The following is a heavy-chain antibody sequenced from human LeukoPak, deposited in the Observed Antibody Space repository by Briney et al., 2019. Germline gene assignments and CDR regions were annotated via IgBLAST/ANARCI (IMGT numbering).Heavy chain of an antibody. CDR1: GFTFSSYG. V-gene: IGHV3-30*02. D-gene: IGHD4-17*01. J-gene: IGHJ4*02. CDR3: AKVMTTVTTNDY. Sequence: PGGSLRLSCAASGFTFSSYGMHWVRQAPGKGLEWVAFIRYDGSNKYYADSVKGRFTISRDNSKNTLYLQMNSLRAEDTAVYYCAKVMTTVTTNDYWGQGTLVTVSS. CDR2: IRYDGSNK.